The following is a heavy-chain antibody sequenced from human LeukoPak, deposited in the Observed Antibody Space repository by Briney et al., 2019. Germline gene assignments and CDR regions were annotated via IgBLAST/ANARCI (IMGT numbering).Heavy chain of an antibody. V-gene: IGHV3-23*01. Sequence: GGSLRLSCAASGFTFSSYAMSWIRQAPGKGLEWVSAISGSGGSTYYADSVKGRFTISRDNSKNTLYLQMNSLRAEDTAVYYCAKGLRLLFRLDAFDIWGQGTMVTVSS. D-gene: IGHD2-21*02. CDR2: ISGSGGST. J-gene: IGHJ3*02. CDR3: AKGLRLLFRLDAFDI. CDR1: GFTFSSYA.